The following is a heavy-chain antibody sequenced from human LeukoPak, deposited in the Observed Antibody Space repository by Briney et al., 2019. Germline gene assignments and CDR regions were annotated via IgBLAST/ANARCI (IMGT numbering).Heavy chain of an antibody. D-gene: IGHD4-17*01. CDR2: ITGGSTTI. V-gene: IGHV3-48*01. CDR3: ARDYSTVTTFFDY. Sequence: GGSLRLSCAASGFTFRSYNMNWVRQAPGKGLEWVSYITGGSTTIYYADSVKGRFTISRDNAKNSLYLQMDSLRAEDTAVYYCARDYSTVTTFFDYWGQGTLVTVSS. CDR1: GFTFRSYN. J-gene: IGHJ4*02.